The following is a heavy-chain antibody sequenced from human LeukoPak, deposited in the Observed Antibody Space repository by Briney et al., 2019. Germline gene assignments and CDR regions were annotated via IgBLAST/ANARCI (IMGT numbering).Heavy chain of an antibody. CDR3: ASLTPAEAFDY. CDR1: GDTFSPYA. V-gene: IGHV1-69*13. J-gene: IGHJ4*02. Sequence: GASVKVSCKTSGDTFSPYAFSWVRQAPGQGLEWMGVIIPSFGTVDYAQNFQGRVTITADESTSTAYMELSSLKSEDTAMYYCASLTPAEAFDYWGQGTLVTVSS. CDR2: IIPSFGTV.